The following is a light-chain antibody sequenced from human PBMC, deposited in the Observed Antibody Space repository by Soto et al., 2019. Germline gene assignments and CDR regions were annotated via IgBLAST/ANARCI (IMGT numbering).Light chain of an antibody. CDR3: QQCRNWPLT. CDR2: DAS. Sequence: EIVMTQSPATLSVSPGEGAALSCKASQNVYNNLAWYQQRPGQPPRLLIYDASTRATGISARFSGSGYGTEFTLTISSLEPEDFAVYFCQQCRNWPLTFGGGPKVDIK. J-gene: IGKJ4*01. V-gene: IGKV3-15*01. CDR1: QNVYNN.